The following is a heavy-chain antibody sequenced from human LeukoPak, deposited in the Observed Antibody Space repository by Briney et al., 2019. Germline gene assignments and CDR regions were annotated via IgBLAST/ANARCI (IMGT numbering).Heavy chain of an antibody. V-gene: IGHV3-48*02. CDR3: ATDSHYAFDF. CDR2: VRPGDSAR. D-gene: IGHD4-17*01. Sequence: GGSLRLSCAAFGFTFSNYPMNWVRQAPGRGLEWVSNVRPGDSARSYADSVRGRFTISRDDAKNSLYLQMNSLRDEDTAVYYCATDSHYAFDFWGLGTLVTVSS. CDR1: GFTFSNYP. J-gene: IGHJ4*02.